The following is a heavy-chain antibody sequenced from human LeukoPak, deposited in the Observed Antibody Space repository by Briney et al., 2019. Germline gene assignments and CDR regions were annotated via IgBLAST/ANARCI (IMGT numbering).Heavy chain of an antibody. V-gene: IGHV3-9*01. CDR3: AKAIVVVPAAMRNRYYYGMDV. Sequence: GRSLRLSCAASGFTFDDYAMHWVRQAPGKGLEWVSGISWNSGSIGYADSVKGRFTISRDNAKNSLYLQMNSLRAEDTALYYCAKAIVVVPAAMRNRYYYGMDVWGQGTTVTVSS. CDR1: GFTFDDYA. D-gene: IGHD2-2*01. J-gene: IGHJ6*02. CDR2: ISWNSGSI.